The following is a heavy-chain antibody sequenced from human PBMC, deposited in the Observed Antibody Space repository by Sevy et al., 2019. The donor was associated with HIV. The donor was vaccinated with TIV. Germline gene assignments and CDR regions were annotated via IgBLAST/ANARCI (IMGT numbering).Heavy chain of an antibody. D-gene: IGHD6-13*01. CDR1: GFTFGDFY. V-gene: IGHV3-72*01. J-gene: IGHJ2*01. Sequence: GGSLRLSCAASGFTFGDFYMDWVRQAPGKELKWIGRIRNRAKSSTTEYAASVKGRFSITRDDSKNLVYLQMNSLKTEDTARYYCAAVAADRGYFNVWGRGTLVTVSS. CDR3: AAVAADRGYFNV. CDR2: IRNRAKSSTT.